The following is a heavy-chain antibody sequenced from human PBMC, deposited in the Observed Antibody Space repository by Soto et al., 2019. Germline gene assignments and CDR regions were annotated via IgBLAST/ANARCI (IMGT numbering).Heavy chain of an antibody. D-gene: IGHD3-10*01. CDR2: IYYSGST. CDR3: ARGSRNYYGSGSYTY. J-gene: IGHJ4*02. CDR1: GGSSINYY. Sequence: SEIMPLSCSVAGGSSINYYWPWIRQTPGKGLEWIGYIYYSGSTNYNPSLKSRVTISVDTSKNQFSLKLSSVTAADTAVYYCARGSRNYYGSGSYTYWGQGTLVTVSS. V-gene: IGHV4-59*12.